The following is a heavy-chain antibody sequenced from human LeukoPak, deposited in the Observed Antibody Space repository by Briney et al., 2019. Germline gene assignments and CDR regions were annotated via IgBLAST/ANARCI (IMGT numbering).Heavy chain of an antibody. CDR3: AIGSGMDPYYYYYGMDV. CDR1: GGSLSSYY. D-gene: IGHD3-10*01. V-gene: IGHV4-59*01. J-gene: IGHJ6*02. Sequence: SETLSLTCTVSGGSLSSYYWSWIRQPPGKGLEWIGYIYYSGSTNYNPSLKSRVTISVDTSKNQFSLKLSSVTAADTAVYYCAIGSGMDPYYYYYGMDVWGQGTTVTVSS. CDR2: IYYSGST.